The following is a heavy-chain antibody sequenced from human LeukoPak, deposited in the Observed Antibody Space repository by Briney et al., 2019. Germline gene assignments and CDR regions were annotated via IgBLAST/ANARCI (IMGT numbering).Heavy chain of an antibody. CDR1: GFTFSSYE. CDR3: ARRHMVRGVDYFDY. D-gene: IGHD3-10*01. Sequence: PGGSLRLFCAASGFTFSSYEMNWVRQAPGKGLEWGSYISSSGSTIYYADSVKGRFTISRDNAKNSLYLQMNSLRAEDTAVYYCARRHMVRGVDYFDYWGQGTLVTVSS. V-gene: IGHV3-48*03. CDR2: ISSSGSTI. J-gene: IGHJ4*02.